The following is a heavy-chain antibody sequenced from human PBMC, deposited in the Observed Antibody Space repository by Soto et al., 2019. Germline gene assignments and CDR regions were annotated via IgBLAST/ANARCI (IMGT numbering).Heavy chain of an antibody. CDR2: IIPIFGTA. J-gene: IGHJ4*02. D-gene: IGHD4-17*01. CDR3: ASENGDLYYFDY. Sequence: GASVKVSCKASGGTFSSYAISWVRQAPGQGLEWMGGIIPIFGTANYAQKFQGRVTITADESTSTAYMELSSLRSEDTAVYYCASENGDLYYFDYWGQGTLVTVSS. CDR1: GGTFSSYA. V-gene: IGHV1-69*13.